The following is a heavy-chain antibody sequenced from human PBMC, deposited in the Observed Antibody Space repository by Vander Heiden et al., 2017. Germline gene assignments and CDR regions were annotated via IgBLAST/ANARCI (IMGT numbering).Heavy chain of an antibody. CDR2: IKSKAEGGAT. D-gene: IGHD1-26*01. CDR1: GFTFTSAG. V-gene: IGHV3-15*07. J-gene: IGHJ3*02. Sequence: EVQLVESGGGLVKPGVSLKLSCSVSGFTFTSAGMNWVRQAPRKGLEWVGRIKSKAEGGATDYAAPVKGRFTISRDDSENTVYLQMNSLKSEDTAVYYCTTGGSYSAFDIWGQGTMVTVSS. CDR3: TTGGSYSAFDI.